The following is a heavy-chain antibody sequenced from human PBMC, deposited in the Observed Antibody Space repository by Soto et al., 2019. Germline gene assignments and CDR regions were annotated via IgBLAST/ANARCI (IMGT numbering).Heavy chain of an antibody. CDR1: GYTFTSYG. CDR2: ISAYNGNT. CDR3: ARFLYDFWSGYSNYYYYGMDV. J-gene: IGHJ6*02. V-gene: IGHV1-18*04. D-gene: IGHD3-3*01. Sequence: VASVKFSCKASGYTFTSYGISWVRQAPGQGLEWMGWISAYNGNTNYAQKLQGRVTMTTDTSTSTAYMELRSLRSDDTAVYYCARFLYDFWSGYSNYYYYGMDVWGQGTTVTVSS.